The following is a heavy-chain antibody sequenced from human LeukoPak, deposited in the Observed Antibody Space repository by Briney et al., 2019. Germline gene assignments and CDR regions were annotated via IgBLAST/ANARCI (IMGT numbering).Heavy chain of an antibody. V-gene: IGHV1-2*02. CDR2: INPNSGGT. CDR3: ARDYGDYGDLNWFDP. D-gene: IGHD4-17*01. CDR1: GYTFTGYY. J-gene: IGHJ5*02. Sequence: GASVKVPCKASGYTFTGYYMHWVRQAPGQGLEWMGWINPNSGGTNYAQKFQGRVTMTRDTSISTAYMELSRLRSDDTAVYYCARDYGDYGDLNWFDPWGQGTLVTVSS.